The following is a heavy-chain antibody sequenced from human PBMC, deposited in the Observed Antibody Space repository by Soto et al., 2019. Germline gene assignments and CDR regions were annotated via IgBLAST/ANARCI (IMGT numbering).Heavy chain of an antibody. CDR1: GGTFSSYA. D-gene: IGHD3-3*01. V-gene: IGHV1-69*13. CDR3: ARGHGGAYDFWSGYTFDY. CDR2: IIPIFGTA. Sequence: SVKVSCKASGGTFSSYAISWVRQAPGQGLEWMGGIIPIFGTANYAQKFQGRVTITADESKNQFSLKLSSVTAADTAVYYCARGHGGAYDFWSGYTFDYWGQGTLVTVSS. J-gene: IGHJ4*02.